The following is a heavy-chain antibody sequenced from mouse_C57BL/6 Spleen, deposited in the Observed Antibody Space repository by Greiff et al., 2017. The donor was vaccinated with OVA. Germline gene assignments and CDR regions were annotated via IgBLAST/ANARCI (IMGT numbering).Heavy chain of an antibody. CDR3: ARDHYSNPY. CDR2: ISSGSSTI. J-gene: IGHJ3*01. CDR1: VFTFSDYG. Sequence: VKLVESGGCLVKPGGSLKLSCAASVFTFSDYGMHWVRQAPEKVLAWVAYISSGSSTIYYADTVKGRFTISRDNAKNTLFLQMTSLRSEDTAMYYCARDHYSNPYWGQGTLVTVSA. V-gene: IGHV5-17*01. D-gene: IGHD2-5*01.